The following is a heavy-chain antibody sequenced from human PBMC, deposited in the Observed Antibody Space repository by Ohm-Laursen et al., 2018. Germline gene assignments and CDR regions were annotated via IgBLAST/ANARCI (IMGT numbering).Heavy chain of an antibody. D-gene: IGHD3-10*01. Sequence: SSVKVSCKASGDTFMSYDINWVRQAAGQGLEWMGWMNPISTNTGYAQTFQGRVTMTRDTSTSTAYMELSSLRSEDTAVYYWARVRSSNRPFGLYYDAMDVWGQGTTVVVSS. CDR1: GDTFMSYD. CDR2: MNPISTNT. CDR3: ARVRSSNRPFGLYYDAMDV. V-gene: IGHV1-8*01. J-gene: IGHJ6*02.